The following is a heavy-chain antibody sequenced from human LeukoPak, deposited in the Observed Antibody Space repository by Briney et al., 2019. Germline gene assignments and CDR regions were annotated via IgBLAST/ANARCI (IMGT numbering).Heavy chain of an antibody. CDR1: GFTFSSYS. Sequence: GGSLRLSCAASGFTFSSYSMNWVRQAPGKGLEWVSSISSSSSYVYYADSVKGRFTISRDNAKNSLYLQMNSLRAEDTAVYYCAKMSSSWTYYYGMDVWGQGTTVTVSS. D-gene: IGHD6-13*01. CDR3: AKMSSSWTYYYGMDV. J-gene: IGHJ6*02. V-gene: IGHV3-21*04. CDR2: ISSSSSYV.